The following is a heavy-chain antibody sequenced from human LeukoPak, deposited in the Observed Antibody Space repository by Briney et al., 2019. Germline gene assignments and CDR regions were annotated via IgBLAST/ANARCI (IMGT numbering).Heavy chain of an antibody. Sequence: KPGGSLRLSCAASGFTFSSYSMNWVRQAPGKGLEWVSSISSSSSYIYYADSVKGRFTISRDNAKNSLYLQMNSLRAEDTAVYYCAAIGGIAVAGTAFDYWGQGTLVTVSS. J-gene: IGHJ4*02. CDR1: GFTFSSYS. D-gene: IGHD6-19*01. CDR2: ISSSSSYI. CDR3: AAIGGIAVAGTAFDY. V-gene: IGHV3-21*01.